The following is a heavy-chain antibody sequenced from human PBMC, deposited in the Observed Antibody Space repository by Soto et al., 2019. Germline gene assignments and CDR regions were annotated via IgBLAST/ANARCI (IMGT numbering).Heavy chain of an antibody. CDR1: GGSISSSSYY. V-gene: IGHV4-39*01. CDR2: IYYSGST. Sequence: PSETLSLTCTVSGGSISSSSYYWGWIRQPPGKGLEWIGSIYYSGSTYYNPSLKSRVTISVDTSKNQFSLKLSSVTAADTAVYYCARLDVPSSSLYWAHGYYYYGMDVWGQGTTVTVSS. D-gene: IGHD6-13*01. CDR3: ARLDVPSSSLYWAHGYYYYGMDV. J-gene: IGHJ6*02.